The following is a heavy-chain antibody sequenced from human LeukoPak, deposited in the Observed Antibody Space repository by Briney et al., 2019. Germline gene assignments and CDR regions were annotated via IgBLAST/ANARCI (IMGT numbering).Heavy chain of an antibody. D-gene: IGHD3-22*01. J-gene: IGHJ4*02. CDR3: ARDLDYYDSSGYYSTYYFDY. CDR2: ISGSSSTI. CDR1: GFTFSSYA. V-gene: IGHV3-48*02. Sequence: GGSLRLSCAASGFTFSSYAMSWVRQAPGKGLEWVSAISGSSSTIYYADSVKGRFTISRDNAKNSLYLQMNSLRDEDTAVYYCARDLDYYDSSGYYSTYYFDYWGQGTLVTVSS.